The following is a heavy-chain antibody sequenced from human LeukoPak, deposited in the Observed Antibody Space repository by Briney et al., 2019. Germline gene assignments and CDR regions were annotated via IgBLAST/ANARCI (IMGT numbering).Heavy chain of an antibody. CDR2: VSGSDENK. Sequence: GESLRLSCAASGFKFSDYYMTWIRQAPGQGLEWISYVSGSDENKYYAGSVRGRFAISRDNAEKSLFLQMSNVRAEDTAVYYCARAGRGGHYIDYWGQGTLVTVSS. CDR3: ARAGRGGHYIDY. CDR1: GFKFSDYY. D-gene: IGHD2-15*01. J-gene: IGHJ4*02. V-gene: IGHV3-11*01.